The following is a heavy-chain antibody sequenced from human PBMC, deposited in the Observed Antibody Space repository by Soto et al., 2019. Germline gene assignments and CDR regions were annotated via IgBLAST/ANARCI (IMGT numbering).Heavy chain of an antibody. CDR2: INHSGST. CDR3: ARNRYGYDFWSGYYTGPYYYYGMGV. Sequence: PSETLSLTCAVYGGSFSGYYWSWIRQPPGKGLEWIGEINHSGSTNYNPSLKSRVTISVDTSKNQFSLKLSSVTAADTAVYYCARNRYGYDFWSGYYTGPYYYYGMGVWGQGTTVTVSS. J-gene: IGHJ6*02. D-gene: IGHD3-3*01. CDR1: GGSFSGYY. V-gene: IGHV4-34*01.